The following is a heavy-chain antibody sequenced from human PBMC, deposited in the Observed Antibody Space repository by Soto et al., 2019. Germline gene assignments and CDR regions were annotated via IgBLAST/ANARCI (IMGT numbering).Heavy chain of an antibody. CDR2: ISYTGST. CDR3: ARSGAGSGWL. V-gene: IGHV4-61*01. CDR1: GGSVSSGHYY. Sequence: QVQLQESGPGLVRPSETLSLTCTVSGGSVSSGHYYWSWSRQPPGKGLEWIGYISYTGSTNYNPSRKSRATISADTAKNQYSLKMNSVTAADTALYYCARSGAGSGWLGGQGTLVTVSS. J-gene: IGHJ4*02. D-gene: IGHD6-19*01.